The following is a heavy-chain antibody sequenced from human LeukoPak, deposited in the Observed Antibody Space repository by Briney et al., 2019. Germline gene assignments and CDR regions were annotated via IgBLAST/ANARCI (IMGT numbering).Heavy chain of an antibody. J-gene: IGHJ4*02. CDR1: GYTFTSYG. V-gene: IGHV1-18*01. CDR3: ARRGYSSSWNVFYLDY. CDR2: ISAYNGNT. Sequence: ASVKVSCKASGYTFTSYGISWVRQAPGQGLEWMGWISAYNGNTNYAQKLQGRVTMTTDTSTSTAYMELRSLTSDDTAVYYCARRGYSSSWNVFYLDYWGQGTLVTVSS. D-gene: IGHD6-13*01.